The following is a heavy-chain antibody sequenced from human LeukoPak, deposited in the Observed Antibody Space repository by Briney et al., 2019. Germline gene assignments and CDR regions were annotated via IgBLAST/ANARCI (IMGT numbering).Heavy chain of an antibody. J-gene: IGHJ6*02. CDR3: AKDEGGPAAMPVFGGMDV. CDR2: ISWNSGSI. V-gene: IGHV3-9*01. D-gene: IGHD2-2*01. CDR1: GFTFDDYA. Sequence: SLRLSCAASGFTFDDYAMHWVRQAPGKGLEWVSGISWNSGSIGYADSVKGRFTISRDNAKNSLYLQMNSLRAEDTALYYCAKDEGGPAAMPVFGGMDVWGQGTTVTVSS.